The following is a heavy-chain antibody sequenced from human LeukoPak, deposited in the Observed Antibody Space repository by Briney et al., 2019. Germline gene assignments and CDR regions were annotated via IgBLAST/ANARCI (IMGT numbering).Heavy chain of an antibody. D-gene: IGHD6-6*01. V-gene: IGHV4-59*12. J-gene: IGHJ5*02. CDR2: IHYSGST. CDR1: GSSISNSY. CDR3: ARAYYSSSANWFDP. Sequence: PSETLSLTCTVSGSSISNSYWSWIRQPPGKGLEWIGYIHYSGSTNYNPSLMSRVTILVDTSKNQFSLKLSSVTAADTAVYYCARAYYSSSANWFDPWGQGTLVTVSS.